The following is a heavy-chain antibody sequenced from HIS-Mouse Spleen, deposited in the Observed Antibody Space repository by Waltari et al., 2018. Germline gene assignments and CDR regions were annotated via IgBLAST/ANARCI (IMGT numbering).Heavy chain of an antibody. CDR3: AHTDYSDAFDI. D-gene: IGHD4-4*01. V-gene: IGHV2-5*02. CDR2: IYWDDAK. Sequence: QITLKESGPTLVKPTQTLTLTCTFSGFSLSTSGVGVGWIRQPPGKALEWLALIYWDDAKRYSPSLKSRLTITKDTSKNQLVLTMTNMDPVDTATYYWAHTDYSDAFDIWGQGTMVTVSS. CDR1: GFSLSTSGVG. J-gene: IGHJ3*02.